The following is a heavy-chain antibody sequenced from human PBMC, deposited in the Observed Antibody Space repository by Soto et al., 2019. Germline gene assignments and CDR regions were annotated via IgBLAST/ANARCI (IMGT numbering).Heavy chain of an antibody. V-gene: IGHV4-59*01. CDR1: GGSISSYY. CDR3: AREGSYGGNSYFDY. Sequence: PSETLSLTCTVSGGSISSYYWSWIRQPPGKGLEWIGYIYYSGSTNYNPSPKSRVTISVDTSKNQFSLKLSSVTAADTAVYYCAREGSYGGNSYFDYWGQGTLVTVSS. J-gene: IGHJ4*02. D-gene: IGHD4-17*01. CDR2: IYYSGST.